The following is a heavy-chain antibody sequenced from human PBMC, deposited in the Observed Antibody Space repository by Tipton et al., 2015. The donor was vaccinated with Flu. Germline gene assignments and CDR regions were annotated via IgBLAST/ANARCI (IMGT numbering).Heavy chain of an antibody. CDR3: ATGVGNYYYRVNY. J-gene: IGHJ4*02. D-gene: IGHD4-11*01. V-gene: IGHV3-53*01. Sequence: SLRLSCAASGFTVSNSYMSWVRQAPGKGLQWVSVIYKSGSTYYADSVKGRFTISRDNSKNTLSLQVDSLRNEDTAVYYCATGVGNYYYRVNYWGQGTLVTVSP. CDR2: IYKSGST. CDR1: GFTVSNSY.